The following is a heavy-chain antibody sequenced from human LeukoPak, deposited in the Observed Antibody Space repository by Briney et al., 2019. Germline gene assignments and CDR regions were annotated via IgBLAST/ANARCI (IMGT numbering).Heavy chain of an antibody. CDR1: GYTFTNYY. CDR2: INPSGGST. V-gene: IGHV1-46*01. J-gene: IGHJ4*02. CDR3: ARAIGTTVGFDY. D-gene: IGHD4-23*01. Sequence: ASVKVSCKASGYTFTNYYMHWVRQAPGQGPEWMGIINPSGGSTSYAQKFQGRVTMTRDTSTSTVYMELSSLRSEDTAVYYCARAIGTTVGFDYWGQGTLVTVSS.